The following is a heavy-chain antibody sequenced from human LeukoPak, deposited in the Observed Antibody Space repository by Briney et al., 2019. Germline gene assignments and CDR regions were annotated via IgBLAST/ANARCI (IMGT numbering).Heavy chain of an antibody. J-gene: IGHJ3*02. CDR2: INRNGST. D-gene: IGHD1-7*01. Sequence: SETLSPTCAVDGRSFSNYYWSWIRQPPGKGLEWIGEINRNGSTNYNPSLKSRVTISVDTSKNQFSLKLSSVTAAGTAVYYCARVQTITGTTDAFDIWGQGTMVTVSS. V-gene: IGHV4-34*01. CDR1: GRSFSNYY. CDR3: ARVQTITGTTDAFDI.